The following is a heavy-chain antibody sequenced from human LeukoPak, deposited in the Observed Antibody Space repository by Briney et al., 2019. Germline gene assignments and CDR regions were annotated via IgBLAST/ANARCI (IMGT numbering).Heavy chain of an antibody. D-gene: IGHD3-16*02. CDR3: GYTNNFYH. CDR1: GLSFSGQR. CDR2: IKHDGSEE. Sequence: GGSLRLSCVASGLSFSGQRMNWLRQAPGQGLEWVANIKHDGSEEYYVDSVKGRFTISRDDGRNSVSLQMNSVRAEDTAVYYCGYTNNFYHWGQGTLVVVSS. J-gene: IGHJ4*02. V-gene: IGHV3-7*01.